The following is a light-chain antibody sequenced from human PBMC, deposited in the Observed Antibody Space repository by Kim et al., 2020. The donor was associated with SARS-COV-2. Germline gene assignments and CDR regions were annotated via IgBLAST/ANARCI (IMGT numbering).Light chain of an antibody. Sequence: QPVLTQSPSASASLGASVKLTCTLSSGHSSYAIAWHQQQPEKGPRYLMKLNSDGSHSKGDGIPDRFSGSNSGAERYLTISSLQSEDEADYYCQTWGTGIHVVFGGGTQLTVL. V-gene: IGLV4-69*01. CDR1: SGHSSYA. CDR3: QTWGTGIHVV. CDR2: LNSDGSH. J-gene: IGLJ2*01.